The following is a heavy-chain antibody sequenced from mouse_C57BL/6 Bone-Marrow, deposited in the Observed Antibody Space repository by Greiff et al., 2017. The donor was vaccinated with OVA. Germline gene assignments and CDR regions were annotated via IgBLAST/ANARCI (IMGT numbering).Heavy chain of an antibody. V-gene: IGHV2-2*01. Sequence: VQLQESGPGLVQPSQSLSITCTVSGFSLTSYGVHWVRQSPGKGLEWLGVIWSGGSTDYNAAFISRLSICKDNSKCQVFFKMNSLQADDTAIYYCARDPYYYGRSSSHYWYFDVWGTGTTVTVSS. CDR1: GFSLTSYG. CDR3: ARDPYYYGRSSSHYWYFDV. D-gene: IGHD1-1*01. J-gene: IGHJ1*03. CDR2: IWSGGST.